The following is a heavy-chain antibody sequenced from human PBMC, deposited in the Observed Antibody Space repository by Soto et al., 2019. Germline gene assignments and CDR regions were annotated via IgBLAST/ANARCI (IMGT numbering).Heavy chain of an antibody. CDR1: GFTFSSYS. Sequence: GGSLRLSCAASGFTFSSYSMNWVRQAPGKGLEWVSYISSSSSSIYYADSVKGRFTISRDNAKNSLYLQMNSLRDEDTAVYYCARGPGSSGKDDAFDIWGQGTMVTVSS. D-gene: IGHD1-26*01. CDR3: ARGPGSSGKDDAFDI. J-gene: IGHJ3*02. CDR2: ISSSSSSI. V-gene: IGHV3-48*02.